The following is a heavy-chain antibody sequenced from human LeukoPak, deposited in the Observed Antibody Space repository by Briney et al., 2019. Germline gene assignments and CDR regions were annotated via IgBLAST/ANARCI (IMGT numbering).Heavy chain of an antibody. CDR2: IIPIFGTT. Sequence: SVKVSCKASGGTFSSYAISWVRQAPGQGLEWMGGIIPIFGTTNYAQKFQGRVTITADESTSTAYMELSSPRSEDTAVYYCARDVDCSSTSCYGLGNWFDPWGQGTLVTVSS. J-gene: IGHJ5*02. V-gene: IGHV1-69*13. CDR1: GGTFSSYA. D-gene: IGHD2-2*01. CDR3: ARDVDCSSTSCYGLGNWFDP.